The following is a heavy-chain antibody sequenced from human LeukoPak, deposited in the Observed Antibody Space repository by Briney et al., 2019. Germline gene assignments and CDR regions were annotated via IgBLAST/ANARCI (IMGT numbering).Heavy chain of an antibody. CDR3: ARDRRLRYFDWLPQDIGYYFDY. Sequence: GASVKVSCKASGYTFTSYGISWVRQAPGQGLEWMGWISAYNGNTNYAQKLQGRVTMTTDTSTGTAYMELRSLRSDDTAVYYCARDRRLRYFDWLPQDIGYYFDYWGQGTLVTVSS. D-gene: IGHD3-9*01. CDR2: ISAYNGNT. V-gene: IGHV1-18*01. J-gene: IGHJ4*02. CDR1: GYTFTSYG.